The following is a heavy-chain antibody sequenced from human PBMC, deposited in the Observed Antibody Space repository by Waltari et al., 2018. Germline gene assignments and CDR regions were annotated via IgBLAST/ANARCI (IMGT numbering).Heavy chain of an antibody. D-gene: IGHD5-12*01. CDR3: ARHWKRNGYRFDP. Sequence: QLQLQESGPGLMKPPETLSLTCTASGGSISRSSYYWGWIRQSPGKGLEWMASMYYSGTTYYNPTLESRVTISGDTSKNQFSLRLSSVTAADTAVYYCARHWKRNGYRFDPWGQGTLVTVSS. CDR2: MYYSGTT. CDR1: GGSISRSSYY. J-gene: IGHJ5*02. V-gene: IGHV4-39*01.